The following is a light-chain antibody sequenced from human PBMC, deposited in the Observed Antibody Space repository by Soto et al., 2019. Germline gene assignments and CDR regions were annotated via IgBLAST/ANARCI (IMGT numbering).Light chain of an antibody. CDR2: DAS. CDR3: QQRSNWPHT. J-gene: IGKJ3*01. V-gene: IGKV3-11*01. CDR1: QSVSRY. Sequence: EIVLTQSPATLSLSPGERATLSCRASQSVSRYLAWYQHKPGQAPRLLIYDASNRATGIPARFSGSGSGTDFTLTISSLEPEDFAVYYCQQRSNWPHTFGPGTKVDIK.